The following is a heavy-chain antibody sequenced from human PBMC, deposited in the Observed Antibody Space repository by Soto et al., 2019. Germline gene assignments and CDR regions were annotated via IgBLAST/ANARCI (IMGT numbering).Heavy chain of an antibody. CDR3: ARIRFDIVATMFDY. V-gene: IGHV2-26*01. CDR1: GGSISNYYW. Sequence: ETLSLTCTVSGGSISNYYWSWIRQPPGKALEWLAHIFSNDEKSYSTSLKSRLTISKDTSKSQVVLTMTNMDPVDTATYYCARIRFDIVATMFDYWGQGTLVTVSS. CDR2: IFSNDEK. J-gene: IGHJ4*02. D-gene: IGHD5-12*01.